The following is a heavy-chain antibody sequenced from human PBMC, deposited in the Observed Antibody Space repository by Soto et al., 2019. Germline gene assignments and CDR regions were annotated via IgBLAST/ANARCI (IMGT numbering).Heavy chain of an antibody. V-gene: IGHV4-31*03. D-gene: IGHD2-2*01. CDR1: GGSISSGGYY. J-gene: IGHJ5*02. Sequence: PLETLSLTCTVSGGSISSGGYYWSWIRQHPGKGLEWIGYIYYSGSTYYNPSLKSRVTISVDTSKNQFSLKLSSVTAADTAVYYCATGVVPAATEGCWFDPWGQGTLVTVSS. CDR2: IYYSGST. CDR3: ATGVVPAATEGCWFDP.